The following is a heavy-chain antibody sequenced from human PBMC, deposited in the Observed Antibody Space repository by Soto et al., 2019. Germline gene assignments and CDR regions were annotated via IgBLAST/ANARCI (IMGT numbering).Heavy chain of an antibody. V-gene: IGHV3-23*01. J-gene: IGHJ6*02. Sequence: EVQLLESGGGLVQPGGSLRLSCAASGFTFSSYAMSWVRQAPGKGLEWVSAISGSGGSTYYADSVKGRFTISRDNSKNKLYQQMNSLRAEDTAVYYCATWQGSTVTGRLVREDYYYYGMDVWGRGTTVTVSS. CDR1: GFTFSSYA. CDR2: ISGSGGST. D-gene: IGHD2-21*01. CDR3: ATWQGSTVTGRLVREDYYYYGMDV.